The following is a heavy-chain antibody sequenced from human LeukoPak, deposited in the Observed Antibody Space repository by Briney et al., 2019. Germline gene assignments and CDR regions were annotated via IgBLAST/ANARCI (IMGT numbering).Heavy chain of an antibody. CDR2: INAGNGNT. V-gene: IGHV1-3*01. CDR3: ARDRCSGGSCYTSPFDY. D-gene: IGHD2-15*01. J-gene: IGHJ4*02. Sequence: GASVKVSCKASGYILTSYVMHWVRQAPGQRLEWMGWINAGNGNTKYSQKFQGRVTNTRDTSASTAYMELSSLRSEDTAVYYCARDRCSGGSCYTSPFDYWGQGTLVTVSS. CDR1: GYILTSYV.